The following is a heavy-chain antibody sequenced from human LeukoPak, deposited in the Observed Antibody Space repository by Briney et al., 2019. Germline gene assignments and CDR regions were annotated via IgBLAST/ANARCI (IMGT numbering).Heavy chain of an antibody. CDR1: RFTFSTYG. Sequence: GGSLRLSCAASRFTFSTYGMSWVRQAPGKGLEWVSAISDSGAYTYYADSVKGRFTISRDNSKNTLYLQMNSLRAEDTAVFYCATLPNYSYGHPYYFDYWGQGTLVTVSS. V-gene: IGHV3-23*01. D-gene: IGHD5-18*01. J-gene: IGHJ4*02. CDR2: ISDSGAYT. CDR3: ATLPNYSYGHPYYFDY.